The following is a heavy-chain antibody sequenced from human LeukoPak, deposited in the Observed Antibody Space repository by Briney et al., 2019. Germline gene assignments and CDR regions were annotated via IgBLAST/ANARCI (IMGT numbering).Heavy chain of an antibody. CDR3: ASQYCGSTSCYGFDAFDI. V-gene: IGHV3-74*01. Sequence: GGSLRVSCAGSGFAFSSYWMHWVRRAPGKGLVWVSRITNDGSTTSYADSVKGRFTISRDNAKNTLYLQMNSLRAEDTAVYYCASQYCGSTSCYGFDAFDIWGQGTRVTVSS. J-gene: IGHJ3*02. CDR2: ITNDGSTT. CDR1: GFAFSSYW. D-gene: IGHD2-2*01.